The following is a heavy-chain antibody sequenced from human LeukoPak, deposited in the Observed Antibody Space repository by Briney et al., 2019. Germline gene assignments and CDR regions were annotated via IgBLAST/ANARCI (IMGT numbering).Heavy chain of an antibody. D-gene: IGHD6-13*01. Sequence: ASVNVSFKSSVHTFTSYVINGVRQATGQGREWMGWMNPDSGNTGYAQKFQGRVTMTRNLSISTAYMELSSLTSEDTAVYYCARRIAAAGVGIVYWGQGTLVTVSS. CDR1: VHTFTSYV. CDR2: MNPDSGNT. CDR3: ARRIAAAGVGIVY. J-gene: IGHJ4*02. V-gene: IGHV1-8*01.